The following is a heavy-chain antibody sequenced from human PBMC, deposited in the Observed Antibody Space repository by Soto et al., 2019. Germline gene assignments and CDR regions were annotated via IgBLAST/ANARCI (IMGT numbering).Heavy chain of an antibody. CDR2: ISSSSSTI. J-gene: IGHJ4*02. Sequence: PGGSLRLSCAASGFTFSSYSMNWVRQAPGKGLEWVSYISSSSSTIYYADSVKGRFTISRDNSKNTLYLQMNSLRAEDTAVFFFATPLYGSGTYYIPYPPPYWGRGTLFTVP. V-gene: IGHV3-48*01. CDR1: GFTFSSYS. CDR3: ATPLYGSGTYYIPYPPPY. D-gene: IGHD3-10*01.